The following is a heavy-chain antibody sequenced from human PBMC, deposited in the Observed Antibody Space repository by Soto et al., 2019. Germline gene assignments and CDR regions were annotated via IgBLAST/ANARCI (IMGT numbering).Heavy chain of an antibody. CDR3: ARGGYSSSWYPVYYFDY. CDR2: IIPIIGTA. Sequence: ASVKVSWQAAGGGFSSYAISWVRQAPGQGLEWMGGIIPIIGTANYAQKFQGRVTMTADESTSTAYMELRSLRSDDTAVYYCARGGYSSSWYPVYYFDYWGQGTLVTVSS. V-gene: IGHV1-69*13. D-gene: IGHD6-13*01. J-gene: IGHJ4*02. CDR1: GGGFSSYA.